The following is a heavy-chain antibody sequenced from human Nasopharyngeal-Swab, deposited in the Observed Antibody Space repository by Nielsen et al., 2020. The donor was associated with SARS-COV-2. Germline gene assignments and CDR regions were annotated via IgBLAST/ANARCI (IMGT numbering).Heavy chain of an antibody. CDR3: AKDWAVTYNWFDP. CDR2: ISWNSGSI. D-gene: IGHD4-11*01. Sequence: GGSLRLSCAASGFTFDDYAMHCVRQAPGKGLEWVSGISWNSGSIGYADSVKGRFTISRDNAKNSLYLQMNSLRAEDTALYYCAKDWAVTYNWFDPWGQGTLVTVSS. V-gene: IGHV3-9*01. CDR1: GFTFDDYA. J-gene: IGHJ5*02.